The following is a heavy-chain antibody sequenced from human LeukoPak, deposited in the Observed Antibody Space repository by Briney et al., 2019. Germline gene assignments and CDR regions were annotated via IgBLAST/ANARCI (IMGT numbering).Heavy chain of an antibody. CDR2: IYYSGST. CDR1: GGSISSSSYY. D-gene: IGHD3-10*01. Sequence: PSETLSLTCTVSGGSISSSSYYWGWIRQPPGKGLEWTGSIYYSGSTYYNPSLKSRVTISVDTSKNQFSLKLSSVTAADTAVYYCARDIPVLLWFGELSRGYFDYWGQGTLVTVSS. J-gene: IGHJ4*02. CDR3: ARDIPVLLWFGELSRGYFDY. V-gene: IGHV4-39*07.